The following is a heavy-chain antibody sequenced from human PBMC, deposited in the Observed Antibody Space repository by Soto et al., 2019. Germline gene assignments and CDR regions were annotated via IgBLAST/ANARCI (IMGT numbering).Heavy chain of an antibody. D-gene: IGHD2-15*01. CDR1: GYTFTSYG. CDR3: ARISGGSYYYYYYRDV. Sequence: ASVQVSCKASGYTFTSYGISWVRQPPGQGLEGMGWISAYNGNTNYAQKLQGSDTMTTDRSTSTAYMELRSLRSADTAVYYCARISGGSYYYYYYRDVWGKGTTVTVSS. CDR2: ISAYNGNT. J-gene: IGHJ6*03. V-gene: IGHV1-18*01.